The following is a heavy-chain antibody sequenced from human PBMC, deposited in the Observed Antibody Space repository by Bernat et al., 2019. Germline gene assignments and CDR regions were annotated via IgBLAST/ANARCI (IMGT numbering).Heavy chain of an antibody. CDR1: GFTFDDYA. V-gene: IGHV3-43*02. D-gene: IGHD3-22*01. CDR2: ISGDGGST. CDR3: AKDGALSYSYGSSGYCPAWGVDY. Sequence: EVQLVESGGGVVQPGGSLRLSCAASGFTFDDYAMHWVRQAPGKGLEWVSLISGDGGSTYYADSVKGRFTISRDNSKNSLYLQMNSLRTEDTALYYCAKDGALSYSYGSSGYCPAWGVDYWGQGTLVTVSS. J-gene: IGHJ4*02.